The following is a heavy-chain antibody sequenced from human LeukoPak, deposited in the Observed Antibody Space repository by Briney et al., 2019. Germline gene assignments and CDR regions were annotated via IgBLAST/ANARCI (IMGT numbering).Heavy chain of an antibody. CDR2: INPNSGGT. CDR3: ARSVPGAPEMVF. CDR1: GYTFTAYY. Sequence: GASVKVSCKASGYTFTAYYLHWVRQAPGQGLEWMGWINPNSGGTNYAQKFQGWVTMTRDTSISTAYMELSRLKSDDTAVYYCARSVPGAPEMVFWGQGTLVTVSS. J-gene: IGHJ4*02. D-gene: IGHD5-24*01. V-gene: IGHV1-2*04.